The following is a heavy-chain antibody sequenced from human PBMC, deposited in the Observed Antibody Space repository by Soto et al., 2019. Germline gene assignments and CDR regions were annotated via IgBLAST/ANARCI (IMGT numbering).Heavy chain of an antibody. Sequence: GGSLRLSCAASGFTFSTYAMIWVRQAPGKGLEWVSGISGSGGDTYYADSVMGRFIVSRDNSKNTLYLQMNSLRVEDTAVYYCANDWVIGTIIYYFHPWGQGALVTVSS. V-gene: IGHV3-23*01. CDR1: GFTFSTYA. D-gene: IGHD3-10*01. CDR2: ISGSGGDT. CDR3: ANDWVIGTIIYYFHP. J-gene: IGHJ4*02.